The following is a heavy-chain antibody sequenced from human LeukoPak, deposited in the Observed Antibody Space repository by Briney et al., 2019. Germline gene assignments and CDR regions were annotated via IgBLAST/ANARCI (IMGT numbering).Heavy chain of an antibody. J-gene: IGHJ1*01. CDR2: IIPMFGSR. CDR3: ARGDSVPLGGGNLLRVLYFHD. Sequence: SVKVPCKASGGSFTNCPFHWVRQAPGQGLEWMGGIIPMFGSRDYAQKFQGRLTITADESTTTAYLELSSLRSEDTAVYYCARGDSVPLGGGNLLRVLYFHDWGQGTLVAVSS. D-gene: IGHD4-23*01. V-gene: IGHV1-69*13. CDR1: GGSFTNCP.